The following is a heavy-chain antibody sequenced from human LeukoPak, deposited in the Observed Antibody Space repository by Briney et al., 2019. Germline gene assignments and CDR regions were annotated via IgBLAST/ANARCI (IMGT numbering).Heavy chain of an antibody. V-gene: IGHV4-31*03. J-gene: IGHJ3*02. Sequence: SETLSLTCTVSGGSISSGGYYWSWIRQHPGRGLEWIGYIYYSGSTYYNPSLKSRVTISVDTSKNQFSLKLSSVTAADTAVYYCARSAMGGCSKLDAFDIWGQGTMVTVSS. CDR2: IYYSGST. CDR1: GGSISSGGYY. CDR3: ARSAMGGCSKLDAFDI. D-gene: IGHD2-15*01.